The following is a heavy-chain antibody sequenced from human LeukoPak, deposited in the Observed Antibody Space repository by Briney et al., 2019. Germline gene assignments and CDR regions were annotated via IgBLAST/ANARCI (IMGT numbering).Heavy chain of an antibody. CDR3: ARDYTLTLGTTTYFQH. J-gene: IGHJ1*01. Sequence: GASVKVSCKASGYIFDIYALIWVRQAPGQGLELMGWINTNTGNPTYAQGFTGRFVFSLDTSVSTAYLQISSLKAEDTAAYYCARDYTLTLGTTTYFQHWGQGTLVTVSS. CDR1: GYIFDIYA. CDR2: INTNTGNP. V-gene: IGHV7-4-1*02. D-gene: IGHD1-7*01.